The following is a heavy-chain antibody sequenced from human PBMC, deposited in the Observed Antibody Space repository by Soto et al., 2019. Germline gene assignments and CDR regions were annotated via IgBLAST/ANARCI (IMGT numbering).Heavy chain of an antibody. CDR2: ISPNSGGT. J-gene: IGHJ6*02. Sequence: VHLVQSGAEVKKPGASVKVSCKASGYTFTGYYMHWVRQAPGQGLEWMGWISPNSGGTNFAHKFQGRVTMTTDTSINTAYMELSRLTYDDTAVYYCARDRVPFSSSSGHYYYGMDVWGQGTTVTVSS. CDR3: ARDRVPFSSSSGHYYYGMDV. D-gene: IGHD6-6*01. V-gene: IGHV1-2*02. CDR1: GYTFTGYY.